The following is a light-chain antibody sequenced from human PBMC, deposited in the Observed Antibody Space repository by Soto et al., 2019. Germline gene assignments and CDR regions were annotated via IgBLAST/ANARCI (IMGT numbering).Light chain of an antibody. CDR1: QSVSSSY. Sequence: EIVLTQSPGTLSLSPGERATLSCRASQSVSSSYLTWFQQKPGQAPRLLIYGASSRATGVPDRFSGSGSGTDFTLTISRLEPEDFAVYYCQHYGSSPFTVGPGTKVDI. J-gene: IGKJ3*01. CDR2: GAS. CDR3: QHYGSSPFT. V-gene: IGKV3-20*01.